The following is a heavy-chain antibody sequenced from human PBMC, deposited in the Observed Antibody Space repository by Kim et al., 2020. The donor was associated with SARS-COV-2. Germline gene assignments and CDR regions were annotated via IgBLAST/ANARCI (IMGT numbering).Heavy chain of an antibody. Sequence: SETLSLTCTVSGGSISSSSYYWGWIRQPPGKGLEWIGSIYYSGSTYYNPSLKSRVTISVDTSKNQFSLKLSSVTAADTAVYYCARHIKPNYYYYYGMDVWGQGTTVTVSS. V-gene: IGHV4-39*01. J-gene: IGHJ6*02. CDR3: ARHIKPNYYYYYGMDV. D-gene: IGHD3-3*01. CDR1: GGSISSSSYY. CDR2: IYYSGST.